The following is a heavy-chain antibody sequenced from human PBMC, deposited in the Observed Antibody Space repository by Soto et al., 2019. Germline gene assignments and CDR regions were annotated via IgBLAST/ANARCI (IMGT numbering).Heavy chain of an antibody. CDR3: ARGHDFWSGLYYMDV. Sequence: QVQLVQSGAEVKKPGASVKVSCKASGYTFTSYAMHWVRQAPGQRLEWMGWINAGNGNTKYSQKFQGRVTIIRDTSASTVYMELSSLRSEDTAVYYCARGHDFWSGLYYMDVWGKGTTVTVSS. V-gene: IGHV1-3*01. J-gene: IGHJ6*03. CDR2: INAGNGNT. D-gene: IGHD3-3*01. CDR1: GYTFTSYA.